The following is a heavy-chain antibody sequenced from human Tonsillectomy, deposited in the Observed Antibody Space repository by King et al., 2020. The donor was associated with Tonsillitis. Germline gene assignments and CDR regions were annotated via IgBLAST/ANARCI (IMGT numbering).Heavy chain of an antibody. J-gene: IGHJ4*02. CDR3: VTSGYGYSLPFDS. CDR1: GFTFSSYV. CDR2: ISNNGGST. Sequence: VQLVESGGGLVQPGGSLRLSCSASGFTFSSYVMHWVRQAPGKGLEHVSVISNNGGSTYYADSVKGRFTISRDNSKNTLYLQMSSLRAEDTAVYYCVTSGYGYSLPFDSWGQGTLVTVSS. D-gene: IGHD5-18*01. V-gene: IGHV3-64D*06.